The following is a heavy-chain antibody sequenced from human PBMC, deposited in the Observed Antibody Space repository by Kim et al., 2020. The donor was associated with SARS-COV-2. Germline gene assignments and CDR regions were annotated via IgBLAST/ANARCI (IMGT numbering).Heavy chain of an antibody. D-gene: IGHD5-18*01. V-gene: IGHV3-30*07. J-gene: IGHJ4*02. CDR3: ARDRSSTRGYSYGYIDY. Sequence: VKARFTISRDNSKNTLYLQMNSLRAEDTAVYYCARDRSSTRGYSYGYIDYWGQGTLVTVSS.